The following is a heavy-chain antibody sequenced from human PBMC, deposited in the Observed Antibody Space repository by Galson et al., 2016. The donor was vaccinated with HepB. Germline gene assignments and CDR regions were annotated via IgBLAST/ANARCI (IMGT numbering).Heavy chain of an antibody. Sequence: ETLSLTCTVSGGSISSYYWSWIRQPPGKGLEFIGSIFYSGSTNYNPSLKSRVTISADGSKNQFSLKLNAVTAADTAVYYCATIDCSSTSCYEYFDSWGQGTLVTVSS. D-gene: IGHD2-2*01. CDR2: IFYSGST. J-gene: IGHJ4*02. V-gene: IGHV4-59*01. CDR3: ATIDCSSTSCYEYFDS. CDR1: GGSISSYY.